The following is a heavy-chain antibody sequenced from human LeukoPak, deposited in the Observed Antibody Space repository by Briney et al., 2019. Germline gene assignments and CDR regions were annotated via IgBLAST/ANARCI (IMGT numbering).Heavy chain of an antibody. CDR1: GSSFTSYW. CDR2: IYPGDSDT. D-gene: IGHD3-22*01. Sequence: GESLKISCKGSGSSFTSYWIGWVRQMPGKGLEWMGIIYPGDSDTRYSPSFQGQVTISADKSISTAYLQWSSLKASDTAMYYCARVLVVITTPNWFDPWGQGTLVTVSS. J-gene: IGHJ5*02. CDR3: ARVLVVITTPNWFDP. V-gene: IGHV5-51*01.